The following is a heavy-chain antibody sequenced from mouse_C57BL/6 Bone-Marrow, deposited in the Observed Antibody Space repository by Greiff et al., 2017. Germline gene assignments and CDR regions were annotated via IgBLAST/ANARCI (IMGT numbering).Heavy chain of an antibody. CDR2: IYPGSGST. D-gene: IGHD2-3*01. Sequence: QVQLQQPGAELVKPGASVKMSCKASGYTFTSYWITWVKQRPGQGLEWIGDIYPGSGSTNYTEKFKSKATLTVDTSSSTAYMQLSSLTSEDSAVYYCARSRWLLREVWYFDVWGTGTTVTVSS. V-gene: IGHV1-55*01. CDR1: GYTFTSYW. CDR3: ARSRWLLREVWYFDV. J-gene: IGHJ1*03.